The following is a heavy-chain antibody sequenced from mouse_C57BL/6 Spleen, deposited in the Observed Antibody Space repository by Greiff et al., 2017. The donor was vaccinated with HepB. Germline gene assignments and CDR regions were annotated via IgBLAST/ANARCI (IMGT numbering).Heavy chain of an antibody. CDR2: IYPRSGNT. D-gene: IGHD1-1*01. V-gene: IGHV1-81*01. Sequence: VQLQQSGAELARPGASVKLSCKASGYTFTSYGISWVKQRTGQGLEWIGEIYPRSGNTYYIEKFKGKATLTADKSSSTAYMELRSLTSEDSAVYFCARSHYGSSWYFDVWGTGTTVTVSS. J-gene: IGHJ1*03. CDR3: ARSHYGSSWYFDV. CDR1: GYTFTSYG.